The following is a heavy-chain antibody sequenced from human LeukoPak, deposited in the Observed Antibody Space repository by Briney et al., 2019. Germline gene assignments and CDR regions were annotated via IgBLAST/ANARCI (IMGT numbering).Heavy chain of an antibody. V-gene: IGHV4-39*02. Sequence: SETLSLTCTVSGGSIITRSYYWGWIRQPPGKGLEWIGTIYYSGTTYYNPSLKSRVTMSVDTPKNHFSLNLSSVTATDTAVYYCARSIQLWLAGFDSWGQGTLVTVSS. CDR3: ARSIQLWLAGFDS. D-gene: IGHD5-18*01. CDR1: GGSIITRSYY. J-gene: IGHJ4*02. CDR2: IYYSGTT.